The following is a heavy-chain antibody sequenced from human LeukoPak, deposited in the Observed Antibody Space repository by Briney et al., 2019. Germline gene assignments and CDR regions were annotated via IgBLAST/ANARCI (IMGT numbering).Heavy chain of an antibody. CDR2: IHSGGNI. CDR3: ARDRGYAMDV. CDR1: GLSISDNY. D-gene: IGHD1-1*01. V-gene: IGHV3-53*01. J-gene: IGHJ6*02. Sequence: PGGSLRLSCAASGLSISDNYMSWVRQAPGKGLERVSIIHSGGNIYYADSVKGRFTISRDNSKNTLYLQMNSLRAEDTAVYYCARDRGYAMDVWGQGTTVTVSS.